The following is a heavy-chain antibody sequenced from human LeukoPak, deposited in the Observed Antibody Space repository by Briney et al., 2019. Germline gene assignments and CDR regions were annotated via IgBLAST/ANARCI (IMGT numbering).Heavy chain of an antibody. D-gene: IGHD2-2*01. CDR3: ARDPPPLVVPAAMRWEKLDYYMDV. J-gene: IGHJ6*03. V-gene: IGHV1-2*02. CDR1: GYTFTSYG. CDR2: INPNSGGT. Sequence: ASVKVSCKASGYTFTSYGISWVRQAPGQGLEWMGWINPNSGGTNYAQKFQGRVTMTRDTSISTAYMELSRLRSDDTAVYYCARDPPPLVVPAAMRWEKLDYYMDVWGKGTTVTISS.